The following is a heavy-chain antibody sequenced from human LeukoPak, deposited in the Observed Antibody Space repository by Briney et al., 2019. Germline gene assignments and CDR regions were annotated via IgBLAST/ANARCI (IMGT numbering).Heavy chain of an antibody. Sequence: APVKVSCKASGYTFTSYAMNWVRQAPGQGLEWMGWINTNTGNPTYAQGFTGRFVFSLDTSVSTAYLQISSLKAEDTAVYYCARDAIWSGYYTNWFDPWGQGTLVTVSS. V-gene: IGHV7-4-1*02. D-gene: IGHD3-3*01. CDR2: INTNTGNP. J-gene: IGHJ5*02. CDR3: ARDAIWSGYYTNWFDP. CDR1: GYTFTSYA.